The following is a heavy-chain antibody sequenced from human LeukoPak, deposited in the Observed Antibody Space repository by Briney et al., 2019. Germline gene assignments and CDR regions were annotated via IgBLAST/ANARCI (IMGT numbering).Heavy chain of an antibody. CDR1: GDSISSDY. Sequence: PSETLSLTCIVSGDSISSDYWSWIRQPPGKGLEWIGHMYYSGNTNYNPSLKSRVTISGDTSKNQLSLKLTSVTAADTAVYYCARTSRGWSFDYWGQGALVTVSS. CDR3: ARTSRGWSFDY. J-gene: IGHJ4*02. CDR2: MYYSGNT. D-gene: IGHD6-19*01. V-gene: IGHV4-59*01.